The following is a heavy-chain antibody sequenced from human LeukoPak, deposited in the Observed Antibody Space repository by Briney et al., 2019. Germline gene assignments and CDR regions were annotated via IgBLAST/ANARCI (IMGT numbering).Heavy chain of an antibody. V-gene: IGHV3-30*04. Sequence: PGGSLRLSCAASGFTFSSYAMHWVRQAPGKGLDYVAVISYDGKSTYHADSVKGRFTISRDNSKNTLYLQMNSLRAEDTAVYYCAKDGHFWGQGTLVTVSS. D-gene: IGHD3/OR15-3a*01. CDR1: GFTFSSYA. CDR3: AKDGHF. J-gene: IGHJ4*02. CDR2: ISYDGKST.